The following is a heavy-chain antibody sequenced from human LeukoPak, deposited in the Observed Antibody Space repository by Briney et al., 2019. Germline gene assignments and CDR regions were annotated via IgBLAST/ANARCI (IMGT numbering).Heavy chain of an antibody. CDR2: INHSGST. V-gene: IGHV4-34*01. J-gene: IGHJ4*02. Sequence: PSETLSLTCAVYGGSFSGYYWSWIRQPPGKGLEWIGEINHSGSTNYNPSLKSRVTISVDTSKNQFSLKLSSETAADTAVYYCARTYYLDYWGQGTLVTVSS. CDR3: ARTYYLDY. CDR1: GGSFSGYY. D-gene: IGHD3-16*01.